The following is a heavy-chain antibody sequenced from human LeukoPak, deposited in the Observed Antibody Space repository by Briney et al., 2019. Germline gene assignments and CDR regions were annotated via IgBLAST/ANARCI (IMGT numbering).Heavy chain of an antibody. CDR3: ARDWYSGSYPLDY. D-gene: IGHD1-26*01. CDR1: GFIFSDYY. Sequence: GGSLRLSCAASGFIFSDYYMSWIRQAPGKGLEWVSYISSSGSTIYYADSVKGRFTISRDNAKNSLYLQMNSLRAEDTAVYYCARDWYSGSYPLDYWGQGTLVTVSS. CDR2: ISSSGSTI. J-gene: IGHJ4*02. V-gene: IGHV3-11*04.